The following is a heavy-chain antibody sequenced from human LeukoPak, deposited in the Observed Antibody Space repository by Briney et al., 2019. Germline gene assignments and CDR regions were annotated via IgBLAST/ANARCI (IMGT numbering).Heavy chain of an antibody. Sequence: PGGSLRLSCAASGFTFSDYYMSWIRQAPGKGLEWVSYISSSGSTIYYADSVKGRFTISRDNAKNSLYLQMNSLRAEDTAVYYCARDPLYSYGPYPRKNYWYFDLWGRGTLVTVSS. CDR1: GFTFSDYY. V-gene: IGHV3-11*04. CDR3: ARDPLYSYGPYPRKNYWYFDL. J-gene: IGHJ2*01. D-gene: IGHD5-18*01. CDR2: ISSSGSTI.